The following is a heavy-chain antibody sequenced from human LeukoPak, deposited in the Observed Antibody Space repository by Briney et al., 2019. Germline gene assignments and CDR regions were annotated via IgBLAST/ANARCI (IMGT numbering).Heavy chain of an antibody. J-gene: IGHJ5*02. CDR1: GFTFSSDT. CDR2: ISFDGSNK. D-gene: IGHD3-16*01. CDR3: AREELGSSLGFDP. Sequence: GGSLRLSCAASGFTFSSDTIHWVRQPPGKGLEWVAVISFDGSNKYYADSVKGRFTISRDNSKNTLYLQMNSLRAEDTAVYYCAREELGSSLGFDPWGQGTLVTVSS. V-gene: IGHV3-30-3*01.